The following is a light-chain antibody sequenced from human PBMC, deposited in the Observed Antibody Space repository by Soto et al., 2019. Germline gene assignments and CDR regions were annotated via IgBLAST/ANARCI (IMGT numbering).Light chain of an antibody. V-gene: IGKV3-11*01. CDR3: QQRSNWPPT. Sequence: PGERATLSCRASQSVGSNYLAWYQQKPGQAPRLLIYGASSRATGIPARFSGSGSGTDFTLTISSLEPEDFAVYYCQQRSNWPPTFGQGTKVDIK. CDR1: QSVGSNY. J-gene: IGKJ1*01. CDR2: GAS.